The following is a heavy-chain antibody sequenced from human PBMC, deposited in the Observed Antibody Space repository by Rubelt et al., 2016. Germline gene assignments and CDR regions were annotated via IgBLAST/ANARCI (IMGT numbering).Heavy chain of an antibody. D-gene: IGHD6-13*01. Sequence: QLQLQESGPGLVKPSETLSLTCTVSGGSISSSSYYWGWIRQPPGKGLEWIGSIYYSGSTYSNPSLKSRVTISVDTSKNQFSLKLSSVTAADTAVYYCARVGYSSSWYVPYWGQGTLVTVSS. CDR1: GGSISSSSYY. CDR2: IYYSGST. J-gene: IGHJ4*02. V-gene: IGHV4-39*07. CDR3: ARVGYSSSWYVPY.